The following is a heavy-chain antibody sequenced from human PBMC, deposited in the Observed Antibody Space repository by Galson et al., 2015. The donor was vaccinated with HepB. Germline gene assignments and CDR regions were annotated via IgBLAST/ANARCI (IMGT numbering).Heavy chain of an antibody. V-gene: IGHV1-46*01. D-gene: IGHD3-22*01. CDR3: ASNYYDSSRYYYASSFDY. CDR1: GYTFTTYY. CDR2: ISPSGGGT. J-gene: IGHJ4*02. Sequence: SVKVSCKASGYTFTTYYMHWVRQAPGQGLEWMGIISPSGGGTSYAQKFQGRVTMTRDTSTSTVYMELSSLRSEDTAVYYCASNYYDSSRYYYASSFDYWGQGTLVTVSS.